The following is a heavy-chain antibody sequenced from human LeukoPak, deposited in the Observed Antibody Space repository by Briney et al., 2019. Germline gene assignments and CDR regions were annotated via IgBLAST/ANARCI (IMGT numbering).Heavy chain of an antibody. Sequence: PGGFLRLSCAASGFTFSSYGMHWVRQAPAKGLEGVAFIRYDGSNKYYADSVKGGFTISRYNSKNTLYLQMNSLRAEDTAVYYCAKENYSSSWHADYWGQGTLVTVSS. CDR3: AKENYSSSWHADY. D-gene: IGHD6-13*01. CDR2: IRYDGSNK. CDR1: GFTFSSYG. J-gene: IGHJ4*02. V-gene: IGHV3-30*02.